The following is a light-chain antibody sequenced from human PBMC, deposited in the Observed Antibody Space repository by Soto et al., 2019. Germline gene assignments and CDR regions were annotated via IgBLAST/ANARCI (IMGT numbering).Light chain of an antibody. CDR3: SSYTSSSTLV. J-gene: IGLJ2*01. Sequence: QSLLTQPASVSGSPGQSITISCTGTSSDVGGYNYVSWYQQHPGKAPKLMIYDVSNRPSGVSNRFSGSKSGNTASLTISGLQAEDEADYYCSSYTSSSTLVFGGGTKLTVL. CDR1: SSDVGGYNY. V-gene: IGLV2-14*01. CDR2: DVS.